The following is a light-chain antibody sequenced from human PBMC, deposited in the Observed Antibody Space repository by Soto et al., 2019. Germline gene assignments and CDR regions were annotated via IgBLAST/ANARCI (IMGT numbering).Light chain of an antibody. J-gene: IGKJ1*01. V-gene: IGKV3-20*01. CDR1: QSVSSNY. CDR3: QQYGSSPLT. CDR2: GAS. Sequence: EIVLTQFAGTLSWSPGERATLSCGASQSVSSNYLAWYQQGHGQPPNLLIFGASNRAPGIPDRFSGSGYGTDFNLTISRLETEDFAVYDCQQYGSSPLTFGQGTKVDIK.